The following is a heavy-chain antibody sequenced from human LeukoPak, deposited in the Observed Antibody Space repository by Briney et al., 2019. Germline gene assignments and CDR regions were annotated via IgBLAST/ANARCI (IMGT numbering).Heavy chain of an antibody. D-gene: IGHD3-22*01. CDR2: INPNSGGT. J-gene: IGHJ3*02. Sequence: ASVTVSCKASGYTFTVYYMHWVRQAPGQGLEWMGWINPNSGGTNYAQKFQGRVTITRDTSISTAYMELSRLRSDDTAVYYCARGRGYYYDSSGYYYSAFDIWGQGTMVTVSS. CDR3: ARGRGYYYDSSGYYYSAFDI. CDR1: GYTFTVYY. V-gene: IGHV1-2*02.